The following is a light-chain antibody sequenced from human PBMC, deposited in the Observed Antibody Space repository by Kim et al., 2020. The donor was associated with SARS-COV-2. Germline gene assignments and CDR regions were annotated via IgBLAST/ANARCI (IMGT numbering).Light chain of an antibody. V-gene: IGLV2-14*01. CDR3: SSYTSSTLYV. CDR1: TSDVGGYNY. J-gene: IGLJ1*01. CDR2: DVS. Sequence: QSALTQPASVFGSPGQSITISCTGTTSDVGGYNYVSWYQQHPGKAPKLMIHDVSQRPSGVSNRFSGSKSGNTASLTISGLQAEDEADYYCSSYTSSTLYVFGTGTKVTVL.